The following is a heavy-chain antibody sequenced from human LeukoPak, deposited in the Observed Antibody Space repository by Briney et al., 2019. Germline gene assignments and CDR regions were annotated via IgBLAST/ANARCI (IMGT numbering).Heavy chain of an antibody. Sequence: GGSLRLSCAASGFTFSGSAMHWVRQASGKGLEWVGRIRSKANSYATAYAASVKGRFTISRDDSKNTAYLQMNSLKTEDTAVYYCAKAHSSGWYDYFDYWGQGTLVTVSS. CDR3: AKAHSSGWYDYFDY. J-gene: IGHJ4*02. CDR1: GFTFSGSA. V-gene: IGHV3-73*01. D-gene: IGHD6-19*01. CDR2: IRSKANSYAT.